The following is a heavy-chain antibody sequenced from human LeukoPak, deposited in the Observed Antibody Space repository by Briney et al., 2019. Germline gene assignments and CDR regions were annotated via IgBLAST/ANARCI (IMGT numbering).Heavy chain of an antibody. CDR3: AKYVLWGYSSSGSYEY. CDR2: ISASGGTT. D-gene: IGHD6-13*01. V-gene: IGHV3-23*01. Sequence: GGSLRLSCAASGFTFSSYAMSWVRQAPGKGLEWVSSISASGGTTYHADSVKGRFTISRDNSKNTLYLQMNSLRAEDTAVSYCAKYVLWGYSSSGSYEYWGQGTLVTVSS. CDR1: GFTFSSYA. J-gene: IGHJ4*02.